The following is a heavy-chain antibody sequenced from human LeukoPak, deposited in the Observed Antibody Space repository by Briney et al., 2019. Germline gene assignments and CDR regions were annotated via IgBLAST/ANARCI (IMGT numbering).Heavy chain of an antibody. D-gene: IGHD3-10*01. CDR3: AKRGVVIRVFLVEFYKEAYYFDS. Sequence: GGSLRLSCAVSGITLSNYGMSWVHQAPGKGLEWVAGLSGSGGGTNYADSVQGRFTISRDNPKNTLYLQMNSLRAEDTAVYFCAKRGVVIRVFLVEFYKEAYYFDSWGQGALVTVSS. J-gene: IGHJ4*02. CDR1: GITLSNYG. V-gene: IGHV3-23*01. CDR2: LSGSGGGT.